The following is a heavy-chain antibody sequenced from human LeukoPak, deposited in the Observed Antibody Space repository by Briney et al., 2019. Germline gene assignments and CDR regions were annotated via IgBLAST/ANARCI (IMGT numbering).Heavy chain of an antibody. Sequence: ASVKVSCKVSGYTLTELSMHWVRQAPGKGLEWMGGFDPEDGETIYAQKFQGRVTMTEDTSTDTAYMELSSLRSEDTAGYYCAIAYWECQLVFWYLDPWAQGTRDTVST. V-gene: IGHV1-24*01. CDR3: AIAYWECQLVFWYLDP. CDR2: FDPEDGET. D-gene: IGHD2-2*01. CDR1: GYTLTELS. J-gene: IGHJ5*02.